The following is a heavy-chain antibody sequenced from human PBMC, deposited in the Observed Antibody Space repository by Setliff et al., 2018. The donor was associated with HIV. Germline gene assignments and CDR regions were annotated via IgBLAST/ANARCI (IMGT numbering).Heavy chain of an antibody. Sequence: RASVKVSCKASGGNFRSYGISWVRQAPGQGLEWMGAIIPMSGVPKYAQKFQGRVTITADKSTSTAYMELSSLRSEDTAVYYCARNPEMAALNYFYYYMDVWG. CDR2: IIPMSGVP. V-gene: IGHV1-69*10. D-gene: IGHD6-19*01. CDR3: ARNPEMAALNYFYYYMDV. CDR1: GGNFRSYG. J-gene: IGHJ6*03.